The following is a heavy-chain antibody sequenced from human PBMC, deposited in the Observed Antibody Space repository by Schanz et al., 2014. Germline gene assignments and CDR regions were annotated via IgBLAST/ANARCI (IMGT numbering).Heavy chain of an antibody. J-gene: IGHJ6*02. Sequence: QVQLVQSGAEVKKPGSSVKVSCKASGGTFSTYTISWVRQAPGQGLEWMGRIIPIHGIVNYAQRFQDRVRITADKSTSTADMELSSLRSDDTAVYYCARAKRFGDMDVWGQGTTVTVSS. D-gene: IGHD3-10*01. CDR2: IIPIHGIV. V-gene: IGHV1-69*02. CDR1: GGTFSTYT. CDR3: ARAKRFGDMDV.